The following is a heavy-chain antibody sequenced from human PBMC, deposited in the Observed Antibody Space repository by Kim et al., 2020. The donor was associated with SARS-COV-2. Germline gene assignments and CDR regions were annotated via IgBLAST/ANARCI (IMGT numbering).Heavy chain of an antibody. J-gene: IGHJ4*02. Sequence: STDHTPSIKSRATISVDTSKNQFSLKLSSVTAADTAVYYCARLSGYVIDYWGQGTLVTVSS. D-gene: IGHD5-12*01. V-gene: IGHV4-34*04. CDR2: ST. CDR3: ARLSGYVIDY.